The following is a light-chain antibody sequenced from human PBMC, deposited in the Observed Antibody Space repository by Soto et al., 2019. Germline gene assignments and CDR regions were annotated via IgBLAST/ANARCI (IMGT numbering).Light chain of an antibody. CDR1: QSVNSD. V-gene: IGKV3-15*01. J-gene: IGKJ5*01. CDR3: QQYSNWPPIT. CDR2: AAS. Sequence: IVMTQSPATLSVSPWERATLSCRASQSVNSDLAWYQQKPGQAPRLLIFAASTRATGIPPRFSGSGSGTEFTLTISSLQSEDFAVYYCQQYSNWPPITFGQGTRLEIK.